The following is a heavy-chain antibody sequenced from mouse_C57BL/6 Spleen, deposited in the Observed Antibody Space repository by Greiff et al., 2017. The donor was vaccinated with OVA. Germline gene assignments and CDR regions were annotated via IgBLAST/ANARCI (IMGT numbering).Heavy chain of an antibody. CDR2: INSDGGST. D-gene: IGHD4-1*01. CDR1: EYDFPSYD. Sequence: EVKLMESGGGLVQPGESLKLSCESNEYDFPSYDMSWVRKTPEQRLELVAAINSDGGSTYYPDNMERRFIISRDNTKKTLYLQMSSLRSEDTALYYCARRTGTGYFDVWGTGTTVTVSS. V-gene: IGHV5-2*03. CDR3: ARRTGTGYFDV. J-gene: IGHJ1*03.